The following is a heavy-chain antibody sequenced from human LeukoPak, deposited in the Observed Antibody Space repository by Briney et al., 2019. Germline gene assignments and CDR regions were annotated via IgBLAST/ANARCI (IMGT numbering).Heavy chain of an antibody. CDR2: IYGDGSFT. CDR3: ARVEYCSGGSCFLYYYYYGMDV. V-gene: IGHV3-74*01. D-gene: IGHD2-15*01. CDR1: GFTFSNFW. Sequence: GGSLRLSCAASGFTFSNFWMHWVRQAPGKGLVWVALIYGDGSFTRYADSVKGRFTISRDNAKNSLYLQMNSLRAEDTAVYYCARVEYCSGGSCFLYYYYYGMDVWGQGTTVTVSS. J-gene: IGHJ6*02.